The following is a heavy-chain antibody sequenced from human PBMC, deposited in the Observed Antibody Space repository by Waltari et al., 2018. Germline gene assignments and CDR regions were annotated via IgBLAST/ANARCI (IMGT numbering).Heavy chain of an antibody. Sequence: QVQLVESGGGVVQPGGSLRLSCAASGFIFSDFGMHWVRQAPGKGLGLVAVIWHDGSNKYYLDSVKGRFTISRDDSRNTLYLQMNSLRAEDTAMYYCARDDILTGYTIDYWGQGTLVSVSS. D-gene: IGHD3-9*01. CDR1: GFIFSDFG. CDR2: IWHDGSNK. J-gene: IGHJ4*02. CDR3: ARDDILTGYTIDY. V-gene: IGHV3-33*01.